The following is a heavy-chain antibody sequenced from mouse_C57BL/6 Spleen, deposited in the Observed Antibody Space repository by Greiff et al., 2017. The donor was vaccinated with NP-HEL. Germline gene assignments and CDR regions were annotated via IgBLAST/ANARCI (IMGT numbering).Heavy chain of an antibody. Sequence: EVKLMESGGGLVKPGGSLKLSCAASGFTFSDYGMHWVRQAPEKGLEWVAYISSGSSTIYYADTLKGRFTISRDNAKNTLLLQMTSLRSEDTAMYYCARNGRSSLYAMDYWGQGTSVTVSS. J-gene: IGHJ4*01. D-gene: IGHD1-1*01. CDR1: GFTFSDYG. CDR3: ARNGRSSLYAMDY. V-gene: IGHV5-17*01. CDR2: ISSGSSTI.